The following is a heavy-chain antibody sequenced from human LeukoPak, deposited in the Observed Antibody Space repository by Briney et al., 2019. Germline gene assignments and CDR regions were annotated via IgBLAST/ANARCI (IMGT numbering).Heavy chain of an antibody. V-gene: IGHV3-74*01. CDR3: ARVIAVAGTGYYYYGMDV. D-gene: IGHD6-19*01. Sequence: GGSLRLSCAASGFTFSSYWMHWVRQAPGKGLVWVSRINSDGSSTSYADSVKARFTISRDNAKNTLYLQMNSLRAEDTAVYYCARVIAVAGTGYYYYGMDVWGQGTTVTVSS. J-gene: IGHJ6*02. CDR2: INSDGSST. CDR1: GFTFSSYW.